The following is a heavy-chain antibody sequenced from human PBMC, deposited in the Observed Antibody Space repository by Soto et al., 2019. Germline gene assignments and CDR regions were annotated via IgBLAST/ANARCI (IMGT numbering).Heavy chain of an antibody. CDR1: DGSISSGGYS. J-gene: IGHJ4*02. Sequence: QLQLQESGAGLVKPSQTLSLTCAVSDGSISSGGYSWSWIRQPPGKGLASIGYIYPSGSTYYNPSLKRRVTLSVDRSKNQFSLKLSSVTAADTGGYYWARGQVVAAHHWGQGTLVTVSS. CDR3: ARGQVVAAHH. V-gene: IGHV4-30-2*01. CDR2: IYPSGST. D-gene: IGHD2-15*01.